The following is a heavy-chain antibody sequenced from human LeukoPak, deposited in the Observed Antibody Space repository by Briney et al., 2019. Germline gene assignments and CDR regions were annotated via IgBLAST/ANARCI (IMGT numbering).Heavy chain of an antibody. CDR3: AREAGYSYGY. V-gene: IGHV3-74*01. J-gene: IGHJ4*02. CDR2: INTDGSST. Sequence: GGPLSFPLAAPGSLFRVSWFTWAGKLPGRGLVWVSRINTDGSSTSYADSVKGRFTISRDSAKNTLYLQMNSLRVEDTAVYYCAREAGYSYGYWGQGTPVAVSA. D-gene: IGHD5-18*01. CDR1: GSLFRVS.